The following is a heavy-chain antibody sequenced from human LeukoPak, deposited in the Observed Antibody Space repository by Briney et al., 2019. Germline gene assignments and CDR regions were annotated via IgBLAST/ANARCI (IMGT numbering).Heavy chain of an antibody. V-gene: IGHV1-69*05. CDR1: GDTFSSYA. CDR3: ACKPTIFGVVTDHDAFDI. Sequence: SVKVSCKASGDTFSSYAISWVRQAPGQGLEWMGGIIPIFGTANYAQKFQGRVTITTDESTSTAYMELSSLRSEDTAVYYCACKPTIFGVVTDHDAFDIWGQGTMVTVSS. J-gene: IGHJ3*02. CDR2: IIPIFGTA. D-gene: IGHD3-3*01.